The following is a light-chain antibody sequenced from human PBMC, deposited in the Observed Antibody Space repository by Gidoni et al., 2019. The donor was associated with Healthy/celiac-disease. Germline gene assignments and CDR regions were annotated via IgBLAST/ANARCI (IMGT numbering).Light chain of an antibody. J-gene: IGKJ4*01. CDR1: QSISSY. CDR3: QQSYSTPLT. CDR2: AAS. Sequence: DLQMTQSPSSLSASVGDRVTITCRASQSISSYLNWYQQKPGKAPKLLIYAASSLKSGVPSRFSCSGSGTDFTLTISSLQPEDFATYYCQQSYSTPLTFGGGTKVEIK. V-gene: IGKV1-39*01.